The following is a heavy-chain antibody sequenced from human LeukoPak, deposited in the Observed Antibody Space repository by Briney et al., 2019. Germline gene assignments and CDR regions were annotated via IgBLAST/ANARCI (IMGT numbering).Heavy chain of an antibody. Sequence: GGSLRLSCAASGFTFSSYAMGWVRQAPGKGLEWVSVIYSGGSTYYADSVKGRFTISRHNSKNTLYLQMNSLRAEDTAVYYCARDREYYGMDVWGQGTTVTVSS. CDR1: GFTFSSYA. CDR3: ARDREYYGMDV. V-gene: IGHV3-66*01. J-gene: IGHJ6*02. CDR2: IYSGGST.